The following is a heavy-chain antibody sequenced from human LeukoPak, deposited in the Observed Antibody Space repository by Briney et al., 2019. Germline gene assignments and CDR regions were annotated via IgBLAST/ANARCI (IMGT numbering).Heavy chain of an antibody. CDR3: ARQRSGWSYDAFDI. D-gene: IGHD6-19*01. Sequence: GASVKVSCTASGYTFTGYHMHWMRQAPGQGLEWMGRINPNSGGTTYAQKFQGRVTMTRDTSISTAYMELSRLRSDDTAVFYCARQRSGWSYDAFDIWGQGTRVTVSS. V-gene: IGHV1-2*06. J-gene: IGHJ3*02. CDR1: GYTFTGYH. CDR2: INPNSGGT.